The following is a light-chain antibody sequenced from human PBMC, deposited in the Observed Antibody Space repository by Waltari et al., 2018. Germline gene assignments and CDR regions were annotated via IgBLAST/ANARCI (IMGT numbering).Light chain of an antibody. V-gene: IGLV8-61*01. CDR3: VLYLGSDTWV. J-gene: IGLJ3*02. Sequence: QTVVTQEPSFSVSPGGTVTLTCGLTSASVSPTYYPSWYQQTPGQAPRALIYNTYSRSSGVPDRFSGSILGNKAALTITGAQADDESDYYCVLYLGSDTWVFGGGTKLTVL. CDR2: NTY. CDR1: SASVSPTYY.